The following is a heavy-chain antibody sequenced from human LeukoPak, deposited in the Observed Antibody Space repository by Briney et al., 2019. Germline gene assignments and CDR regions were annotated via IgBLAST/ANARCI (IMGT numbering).Heavy chain of an antibody. CDR2: INQDGSEK. CDR1: GSTFSSYW. CDR3: ARDIRITMVRGVISWFDP. D-gene: IGHD3-10*01. Sequence: QPGGSLRLSCAASGSTFSSYWMSWVRQAPGKGLEWVANINQDGSEKYYVDSVKGRFTISRDNAKNSLYLQMNSLRVEDTAVYYCARDIRITMVRGVISWFDPWGQGTLVTVSS. V-gene: IGHV3-7*04. J-gene: IGHJ5*02.